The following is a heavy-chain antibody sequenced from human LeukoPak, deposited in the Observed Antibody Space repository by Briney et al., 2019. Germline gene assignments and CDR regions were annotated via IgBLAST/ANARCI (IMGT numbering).Heavy chain of an antibody. CDR2: IKGDGIST. V-gene: IGHV3-74*01. Sequence: GGSLRLSCAASGFDFSSNWMHWVRHAPGQGLVWVSRIKGDGISTNYADSVKGRFTISRDIAKNTLYLQMNSLRAEDTGVYYCAKDHYWSIDYWGRGTLSPSLQ. J-gene: IGHJ4*02. CDR1: GFDFSSNW. D-gene: IGHD3-3*01. CDR3: AKDHYWSIDY.